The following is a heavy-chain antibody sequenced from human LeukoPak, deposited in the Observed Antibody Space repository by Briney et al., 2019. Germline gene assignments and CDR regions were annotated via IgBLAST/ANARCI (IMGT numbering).Heavy chain of an antibody. CDR1: GFTFSSYS. Sequence: GGSLRLSCAASGFTFSSYSMNWVRQAPGKGLEWVSSISSSSSYIYYADSVKGRFTISRDNAKNPLYLQMNSLRAEDTAVYYCARDRVVVVAATLVGYGMDVWGQGTTVTVSS. CDR3: ARDRVVVVAATLVGYGMDV. V-gene: IGHV3-21*01. D-gene: IGHD2-15*01. J-gene: IGHJ6*02. CDR2: ISSSSSYI.